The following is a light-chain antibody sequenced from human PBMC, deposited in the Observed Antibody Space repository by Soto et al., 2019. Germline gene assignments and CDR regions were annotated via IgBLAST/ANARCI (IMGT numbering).Light chain of an antibody. CDR1: QSVSSSY. Sequence: EIVLTQSPGTLSLSPGERATLSCRASQSVSSSYLAWYQQKPGQSPGLLIYGASSRATGIPDRFSGSGSGTDFTLTISRLEPEDFAVYYCQQYDSTLFTVGPGTKVDIK. V-gene: IGKV3-20*01. CDR2: GAS. CDR3: QQYDSTLFT. J-gene: IGKJ3*01.